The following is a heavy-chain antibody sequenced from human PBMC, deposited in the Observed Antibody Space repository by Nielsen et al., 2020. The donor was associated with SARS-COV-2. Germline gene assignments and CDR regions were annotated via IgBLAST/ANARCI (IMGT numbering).Heavy chain of an antibody. V-gene: IGHV3-30*04. J-gene: IGHJ4*02. CDR1: GFTFSGYA. Sequence: GESLKISCAASGFTFSGYAMHWVRQAPGKGLEWVAVISYDESYKYYADSVKGRFTISRDNSNNTLFLQTNSLRTEDTAVYYCVKGDGGDSSGYYNFDYWGQGTLVTVSS. CDR3: VKGDGGDSSGYYNFDY. D-gene: IGHD3-22*01. CDR2: ISYDESYK.